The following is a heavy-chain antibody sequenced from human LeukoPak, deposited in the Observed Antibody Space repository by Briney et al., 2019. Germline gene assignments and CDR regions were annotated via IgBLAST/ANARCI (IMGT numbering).Heavy chain of an antibody. CDR1: GFTFSSYA. CDR3: ARDRRLRGVIISAPDF. D-gene: IGHD3-10*01. Sequence: GGSLRLSCAASGFTFSSYAMTWVRQAPGKGLEWVSSISYGGGSTYYVDSVEGRFTISRDNSKNTLYLFMRNLRAEDAAVYYCARDRRLRGVIISAPDFWGQGTLVTVSS. V-gene: IGHV3-23*01. CDR2: ISYGGGST. J-gene: IGHJ4*02.